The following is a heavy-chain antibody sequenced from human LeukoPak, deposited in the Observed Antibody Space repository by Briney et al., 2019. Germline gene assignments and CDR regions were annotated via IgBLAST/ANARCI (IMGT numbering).Heavy chain of an antibody. CDR2: IWYDGSNK. V-gene: IGHV3-33*06. Sequence: PGRSLRLSCAASGFTFSSYGMHWVRQAPGKGLEWVAVIWYDGSNKYYTDSVKGRFTISRDNSKNTLYLQMNSLRAEDTAVYYCAKDYWYGSGPNWFDPWGQGTLVTVSS. CDR1: GFTFSSYG. CDR3: AKDYWYGSGPNWFDP. D-gene: IGHD6-19*01. J-gene: IGHJ5*02.